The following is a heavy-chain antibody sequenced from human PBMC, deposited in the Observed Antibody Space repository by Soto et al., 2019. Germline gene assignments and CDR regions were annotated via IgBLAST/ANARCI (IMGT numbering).Heavy chain of an antibody. Sequence: EGQLVESGGGLVQPGGSLRLSCEASGLTFGSYWMTWVRQAAGKGLEWVADIKPDGSEKYYVDSVEGRFTISRDNAKNSIYLEMNSLRVEDTAVYYCARSITTLGVVTISDDNWFDPWGQGTPVTVSS. V-gene: IGHV3-7*03. CDR3: ARSITTLGVVTISDDNWFDP. CDR2: IKPDGSEK. D-gene: IGHD3-3*01. CDR1: GLTFGSYW. J-gene: IGHJ5*02.